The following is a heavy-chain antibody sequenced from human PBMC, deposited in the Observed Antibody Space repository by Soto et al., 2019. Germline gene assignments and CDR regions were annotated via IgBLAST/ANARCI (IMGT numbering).Heavy chain of an antibody. Sequence: EVQLVESGGGLVQPGGSLKLSWAASGFTFSGSAMHWVRQASGKGLEWVGRIRSKANSYATAYAASVKGRFTISRDDSKNTAYLQMNSLKTEDTAVYYCTLWFGELFRSWGQGTLVTVSS. V-gene: IGHV3-73*01. J-gene: IGHJ4*02. D-gene: IGHD3-10*01. CDR1: GFTFSGSA. CDR3: TLWFGELFRS. CDR2: IRSKANSYAT.